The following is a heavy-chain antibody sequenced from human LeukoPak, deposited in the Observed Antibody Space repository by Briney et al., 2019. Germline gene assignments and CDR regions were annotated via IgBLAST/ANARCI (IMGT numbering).Heavy chain of an antibody. V-gene: IGHV1-69*13. J-gene: IGHJ6*03. CDR2: IIPIFGTA. Sequence: SVKVSCKASGGTFSSYAISWVRHAPGQGLEWMGGIIPIFGTANYAQKFQGRVTTTADESTSRAYMELSSLRSEDTAVYYCARAFRVDYYYMDVWGKGTTVTVSS. CDR1: GGTFSSYA. D-gene: IGHD3-10*01. CDR3: ARAFRVDYYYMDV.